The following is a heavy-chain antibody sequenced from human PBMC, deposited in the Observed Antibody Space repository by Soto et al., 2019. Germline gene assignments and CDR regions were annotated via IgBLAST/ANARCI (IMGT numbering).Heavy chain of an antibody. J-gene: IGHJ4*02. CDR2: IYSGGST. D-gene: IGHD2-15*01. CDR1: GFTVSSNY. V-gene: IGHV3-66*01. CDR3: ATAKLLLPWLFDY. Sequence: GGSMRLSCAASGFTVSSNYMSWVRPAPGKGLEWVSVIYSGGSTYYADSVKGRFTISRDDSKNTLFLQMNSLRAEDTAVYYCATAKLLLPWLFDYWGQGTLVTVSS.